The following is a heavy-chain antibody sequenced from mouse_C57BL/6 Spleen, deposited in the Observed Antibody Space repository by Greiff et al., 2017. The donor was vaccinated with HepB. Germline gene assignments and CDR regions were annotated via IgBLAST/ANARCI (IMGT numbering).Heavy chain of an antibody. V-gene: IGHV1-76*01. D-gene: IGHD1-1*01. CDR1: GYTFTDYY. J-gene: IGHJ4*01. Sequence: QVQLQQSGAELVRPGASVKLSCKASGYTFTDYYINWVKQRPGQGLEWIARIYPGSGNTYYNEKFKGKATLTAEKSSSTAYMQLSSLTSEDSAVYFCARRGSSPMDYWGQGTSVTVSS. CDR2: IYPGSGNT. CDR3: ARRGSSPMDY.